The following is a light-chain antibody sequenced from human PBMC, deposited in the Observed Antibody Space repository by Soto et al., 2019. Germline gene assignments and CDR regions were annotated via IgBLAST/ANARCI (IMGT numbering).Light chain of an antibody. CDR1: SNDIGGYDY. J-gene: IGLJ1*01. CDR2: DVS. CDR3: NSYTTTSPLYV. Sequence: SALAQPASVSGSPGQPITISCTGTSNDIGGYDYVSWYQHHPGIAPKLIIYDVSDRPSGVSNRFSGSKSGNTASLTISGLQAEDEAEYYCNSYTTTSPLYVFGSGTKVNVL. V-gene: IGLV2-14*03.